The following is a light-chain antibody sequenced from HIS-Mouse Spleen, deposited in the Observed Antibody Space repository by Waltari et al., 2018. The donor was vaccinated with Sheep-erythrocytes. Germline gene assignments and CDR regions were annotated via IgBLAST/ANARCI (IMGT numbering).Light chain of an antibody. V-gene: IGLV2-8*01. CDR3: SSYAGSNNWV. CDR1: SSDVGGYNY. Sequence: QSALTQPPSASGSPGQSVTISCTGTSSDVGGYNYVSWYQQHPGKAPKLMIYEVSKRPSAVTDRFSVSKPGNTASLAVSGLQAEDEADYYCSSYAGSNNWVFGGGTKLTVL. CDR2: EVS. J-gene: IGLJ3*02.